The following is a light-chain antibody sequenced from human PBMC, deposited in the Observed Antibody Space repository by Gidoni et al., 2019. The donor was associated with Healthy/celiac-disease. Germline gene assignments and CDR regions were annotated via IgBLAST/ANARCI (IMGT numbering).Light chain of an antibody. V-gene: IGKV1-NL1*01. Sequence: DIQMTQSPSSLSASVGDRVTITCRASQGISNSLAWYQQNPGKAPKLLLYAASRLESGVPSRFSGSGSGTDYTLTISSLQPEDFATYYCQQYYSTHGAFGQGTKVEIK. CDR1: QGISNS. J-gene: IGKJ1*01. CDR2: AAS. CDR3: QQYYSTHGA.